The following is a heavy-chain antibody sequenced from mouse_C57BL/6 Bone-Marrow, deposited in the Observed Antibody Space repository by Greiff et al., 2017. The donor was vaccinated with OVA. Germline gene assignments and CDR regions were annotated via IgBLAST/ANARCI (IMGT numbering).Heavy chain of an antibody. V-gene: IGHV2-5*01. D-gene: IGHD2-4*01. CDR2: IWRGGST. CDR1: GFSLTSYG. Sequence: VQLQQSGPGLVQPSQSLSITCTVSGFSLTSYGVHWVRQSPGKGLEWLGVIWRGGSTDYNAAFMSRLSITKDNSKSQVFFKMNSLQADDTAIYYCAKRATMITRYAMDYWGQGTSVTVSS. J-gene: IGHJ4*01. CDR3: AKRATMITRYAMDY.